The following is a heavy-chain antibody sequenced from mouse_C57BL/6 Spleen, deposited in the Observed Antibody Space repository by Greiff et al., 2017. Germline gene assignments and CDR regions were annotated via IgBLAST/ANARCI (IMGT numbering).Heavy chain of an antibody. CDR2: IYPGDGDT. CDR1: GYAFSSSW. Sequence: VQLQQSGPELVKPGASVKISCKASGYAFSSSWMNWVKQRPGKGLEWIGRIYPGDGDTNYNGKFKGKATLTADKSSSTAYMQLSSLPSEDSAVYFCAIWYLYAMDYWGQGTSVTVSS. V-gene: IGHV1-82*01. J-gene: IGHJ4*01. CDR3: AIWYLYAMDY. D-gene: IGHD2-1*01.